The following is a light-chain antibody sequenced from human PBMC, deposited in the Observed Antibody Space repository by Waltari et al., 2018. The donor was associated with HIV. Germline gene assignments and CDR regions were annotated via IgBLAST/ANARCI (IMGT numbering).Light chain of an antibody. CDR3: TSYTSSSTVV. CDR1: SRDVGGYNY. CDR2: AVS. V-gene: IGLV2-14*01. J-gene: IGLJ2*01. Sequence: QSALPQPASVSGSPGQSITISCTGTSRDVGGYNYVSWYQQHPDKAPKLMIYAVSNRPSGVSNRFSGSKSGNTASLTISGLQAEDEADYYCTSYTSSSTVVFGGGTKLTVL.